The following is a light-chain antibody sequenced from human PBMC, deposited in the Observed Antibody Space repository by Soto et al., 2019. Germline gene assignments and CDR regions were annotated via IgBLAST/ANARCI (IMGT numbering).Light chain of an antibody. J-gene: IGLJ3*02. CDR2: SNY. V-gene: IGLV1-47*02. CDR3: AAWDDSLSGPV. CDR1: SSNIGSNY. Sequence: QSVLTPPPSASGTPGQRVTISCSGSSSNIGSNYVYWYQQLPGTAPKLLIYSNYQRPSGVPDRFSGSKSGTSDSLAISGLRSEDEADYYCAAWDDSLSGPVFGGGTKLTVL.